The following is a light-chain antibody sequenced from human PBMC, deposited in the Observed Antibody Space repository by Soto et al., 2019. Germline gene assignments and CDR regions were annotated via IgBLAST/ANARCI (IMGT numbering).Light chain of an antibody. CDR2: EVS. J-gene: IGLJ2*01. Sequence: QSALTQPPSASGSPGQSLTISCTGTSSDVGDYNYVSWYQQHPGKTPKLMIYEVSNRPSGVSHRFSGSKSGNTASLTISGLQTEDEADYYCSSFSSITREVFGGGTKLTVL. CDR1: SSDVGDYNY. V-gene: IGLV2-14*01. CDR3: SSFSSITREV.